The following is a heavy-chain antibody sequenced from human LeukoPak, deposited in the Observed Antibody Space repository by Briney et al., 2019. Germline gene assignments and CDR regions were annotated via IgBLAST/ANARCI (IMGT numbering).Heavy chain of an antibody. D-gene: IGHD5/OR15-5a*01. CDR2: IYYSGST. Sequence: PSETLSLTCTVSGVSISSGDYYWSWIRQPPGKGLEWIGYIYYSGSTYYNPSLKSRVTISVDTSKNQFSLKLSSVTAADTAVYYCARDGSVYRGPKGPDYWGQGTLVTVSS. CDR3: ARDGSVYRGPKGPDY. CDR1: GVSISSGDYY. J-gene: IGHJ4*02. V-gene: IGHV4-30-4*02.